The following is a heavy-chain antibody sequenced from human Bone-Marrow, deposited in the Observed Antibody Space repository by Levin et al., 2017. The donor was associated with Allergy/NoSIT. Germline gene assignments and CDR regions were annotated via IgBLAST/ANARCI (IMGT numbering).Heavy chain of an antibody. CDR1: GFTFSSYG. CDR3: AKEWFGELLGVDY. D-gene: IGHD3-10*01. Sequence: GESLKISCAASGFTFSSYGMHWVRQAPGKGLEWVAVISYDGSNKYYADSVKGRFTISRDNSKNTLYLQMNSLRAEDTAVYYCAKEWFGELLGVDYWGQGTLVTVSS. V-gene: IGHV3-30*18. CDR2: ISYDGSNK. J-gene: IGHJ4*02.